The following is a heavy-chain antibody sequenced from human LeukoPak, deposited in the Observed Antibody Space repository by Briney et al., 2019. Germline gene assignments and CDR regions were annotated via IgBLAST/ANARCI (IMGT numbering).Heavy chain of an antibody. CDR1: GGSFSGYY. V-gene: IGHV4-34*01. J-gene: IGHJ4*02. CDR2: INHSGST. Sequence: SETLSLTCAVYGGSFSGYYWSWIRQPPGKGLEWIGDINHSGSTNYNPSLKSRVTISVDTSKNQFSLKLSSVTAADTAVYYCAGGLKAGTLKERTIAVAGTDSDYWGQGTLVTVSS. CDR3: AGGLKAGTLKERTIAVAGTDSDY. D-gene: IGHD6-19*01.